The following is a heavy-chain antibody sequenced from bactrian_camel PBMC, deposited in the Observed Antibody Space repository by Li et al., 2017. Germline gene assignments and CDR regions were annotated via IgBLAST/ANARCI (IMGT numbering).Heavy chain of an antibody. Sequence: HVQLVESGGGSVQAGGSLTLSCAAVEYTGTLHCMGWFRQGPGKERMAFAAIDTDGRSSYADSVKGRFTISRDNVKNTLYLQMNSLKPDDTAMYYCAAIRLYGVVCDTYAGTWHYWGQGTQVTVSS. CDR3: AAIRLYGVVCDTYAGTWHY. D-gene: IGHD1*01. CDR1: EYTGTLHC. J-gene: IGHJ4*01. CDR2: IDTDGRS. V-gene: IGHV3S53*01.